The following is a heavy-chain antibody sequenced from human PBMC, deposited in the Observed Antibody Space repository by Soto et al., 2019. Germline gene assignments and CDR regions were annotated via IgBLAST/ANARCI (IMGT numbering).Heavy chain of an antibody. CDR3: ARDLNNYDFWSGYLDSDWFDP. CDR1: GFTFSDYY. V-gene: IGHV3-11*06. CDR2: ISSSSSYT. D-gene: IGHD3-3*01. Sequence: GGSLRLSCAASGFTFSDYYMIWIRQAPGKGLEWVSYISSSSSYTNYADSVKGRFTISRDNAKNSLYLQMNSLRAEDTAVYYCARDLNNYDFWSGYLDSDWFDPWGQGTLVTVSS. J-gene: IGHJ5*02.